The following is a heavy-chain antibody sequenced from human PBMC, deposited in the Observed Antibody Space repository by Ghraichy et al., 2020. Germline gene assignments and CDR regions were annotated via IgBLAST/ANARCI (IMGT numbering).Heavy chain of an antibody. D-gene: IGHD3-3*01. V-gene: IGHV4-4*02. CDR2: IYHSGST. CDR1: GGSISSSNW. J-gene: IGHJ5*02. Sequence: SETLSLTCAVSGGSISSSNWWSWVRQPPGKGLEWIGEIYHSGSTNYNPSLKSRVTISVDKSKNQFSLKLSSVTAADTAVYYCARALSVGVGPKTYYDFWSGSNWFDPWGQGTLVTVSS. CDR3: ARALSVGVGPKTYYDFWSGSNWFDP.